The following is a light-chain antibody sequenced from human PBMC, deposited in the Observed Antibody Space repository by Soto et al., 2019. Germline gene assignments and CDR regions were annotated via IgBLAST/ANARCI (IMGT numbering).Light chain of an antibody. V-gene: IGKV2-30*01. CDR3: MRGTHWPYT. Sequence: DVVMTQSPLSLPVTLGQPASISCRSSLSPLYSDGNTYLNWFQLRPGQSPRRLIYKVSNRDSGVPDRYSGSGSDTDLTLNISRVEAEDVAVYVCMRGTHWPYTFGQGTKLEI. J-gene: IGKJ2*01. CDR2: KVS. CDR1: LSPLYSDGNTY.